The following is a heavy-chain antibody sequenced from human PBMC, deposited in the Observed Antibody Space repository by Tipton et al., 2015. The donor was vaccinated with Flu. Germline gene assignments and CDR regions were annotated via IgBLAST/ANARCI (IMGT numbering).Heavy chain of an antibody. CDR2: TSAYNGNT. V-gene: IGHV1-18*01. Sequence: QMQLVQSGAEVKKPGASVKVSCKASGYTFTSYGISWVRQAPGQGLEWMGWTSAYNGNTNYAQKLQGRVTMTTDTSTSTAYMELRSLRSDDTAVYYGARDARVWGIVVVPAAISASNDYWGQGTLVPVSS. CDR1: GYTFTSYG. J-gene: IGHJ4*02. D-gene: IGHD2-2*02. CDR3: ARDARVWGIVVVPAAISASNDY.